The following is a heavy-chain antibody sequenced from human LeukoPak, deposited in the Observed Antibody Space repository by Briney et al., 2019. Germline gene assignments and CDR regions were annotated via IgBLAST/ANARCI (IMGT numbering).Heavy chain of an antibody. CDR3: AGSSGYYPYYFDY. CDR1: GFTFSSYG. V-gene: IGHV3-30*02. J-gene: IGHJ4*02. D-gene: IGHD3-22*01. CDR2: IRYDGNNK. Sequence: GGSLRLSCAASGFTFSSYGMHWVRQAPGKGLEWVAFIRYDGNNKYYADSVKGRFTISRDNSKNTLYLQMNSLRAEDTAVYYCAGSSGYYPYYFDYWGQGTLVTVSS.